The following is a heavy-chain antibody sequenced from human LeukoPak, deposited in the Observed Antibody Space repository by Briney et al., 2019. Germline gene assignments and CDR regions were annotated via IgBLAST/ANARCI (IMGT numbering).Heavy chain of an antibody. D-gene: IGHD3-22*01. V-gene: IGHV4-59*01. CDR2: IYYSGST. Sequence: SETLSLTCAVYGGSFSGYYWSWIRQPPGKGLEWIGYIYYSGSTNYNPSLKSRVTISVDTSKNQFSLKLSSVTAADTAVYYCGRGGSGYYFYFDYWGQGTLVTVSS. CDR3: GRGGSGYYFYFDY. J-gene: IGHJ4*02. CDR1: GGSFSGYY.